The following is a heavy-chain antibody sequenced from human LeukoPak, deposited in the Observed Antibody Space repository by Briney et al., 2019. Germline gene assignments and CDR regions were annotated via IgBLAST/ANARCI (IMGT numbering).Heavy chain of an antibody. J-gene: IGHJ4*02. CDR2: INPTGGST. D-gene: IGHD6-6*01. CDR1: GYTFTSYY. Sequence: ASVKVSCKASGYTFTSYYMHWVRQAPGQGLEWMGLINPTGGSTGYAQKFQGRVTMTRDMSTSTDYMELSSLRSEDTAIYYCARLTSIAALVLDYWGQGTLVTVSS. V-gene: IGHV1-46*01. CDR3: ARLTSIAALVLDY.